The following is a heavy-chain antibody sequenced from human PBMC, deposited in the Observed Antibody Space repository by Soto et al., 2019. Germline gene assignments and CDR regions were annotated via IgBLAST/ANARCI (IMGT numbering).Heavy chain of an antibody. V-gene: IGHV4-39*01. CDR2: VYYSGST. CDR1: GGSISSSSYY. Sequence: QLQLQESGPGLVKPSETLSLTCTVSGGSISSSSYYWGWIRQPPGKVLEWIGSVYYSGSTYYDPSLKGRVTISVVTSKHQFSLKLSSVTAAETAVYYCARLVPAASFDYWGKGALVTVSS. D-gene: IGHD2-2*01. J-gene: IGHJ4*02. CDR3: ARLVPAASFDY.